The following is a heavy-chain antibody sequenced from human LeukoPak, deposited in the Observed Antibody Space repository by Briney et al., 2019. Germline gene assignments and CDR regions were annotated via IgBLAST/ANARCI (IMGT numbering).Heavy chain of an antibody. CDR2: IKQDGSEK. J-gene: IGHJ5*02. CDR1: GFTMSSYW. D-gene: IGHD3-10*01. CDR3: ARESGITMRRGAHTP. Sequence: PGGTLRLSCAASGFTMSSYWLSWVRQAPGKGLEWVANIKQDGSEKYYVESVKGRFTISRDNAKNSLYLQVTTLRAEDTAVYYCARESGITMRRGAHTPWGQGSLVTVSS. V-gene: IGHV3-7*01.